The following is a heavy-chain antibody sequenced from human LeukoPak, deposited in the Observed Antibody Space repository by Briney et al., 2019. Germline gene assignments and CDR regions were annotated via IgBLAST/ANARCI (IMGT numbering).Heavy chain of an antibody. CDR2: ISAYNGNT. Sequence: ASVKVSCKASGYTFTSYGISWVRQAPGQGLEWMGWISAYNGNTNYAQKLQGRVTMTTDTSTSTAYMELRSLRSDDTAVYYCAIALRPYSSSPGWFDPWGQGTLVTVSS. D-gene: IGHD6-6*01. CDR3: AIALRPYSSSPGWFDP. V-gene: IGHV1-18*01. J-gene: IGHJ5*02. CDR1: GYTFTSYG.